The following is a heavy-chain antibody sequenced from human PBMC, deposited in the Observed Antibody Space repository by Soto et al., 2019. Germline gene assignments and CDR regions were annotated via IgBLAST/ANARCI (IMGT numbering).Heavy chain of an antibody. D-gene: IGHD6-19*01. Sequence: SVGSLRLSCAASGFSFVNYAMNWVRQAPGKGLEWVSGLSGSGTSTYYADSVKGRFTISRDNSRDTLFLQMNSLTADDTAVYYCAKATTNGGWFNPFDSWGQGALVTVSS. CDR2: LSGSGTST. CDR3: AKATTNGGWFNPFDS. CDR1: GFSFVNYA. J-gene: IGHJ4*02. V-gene: IGHV3-23*01.